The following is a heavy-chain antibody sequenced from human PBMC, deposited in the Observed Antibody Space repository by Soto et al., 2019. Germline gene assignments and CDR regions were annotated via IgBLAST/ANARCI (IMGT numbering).Heavy chain of an antibody. J-gene: IGHJ4*02. D-gene: IGHD3-3*01. CDR3: AKGSSGLRFLEWLSPHDY. CDR2: ISRIGSST. CDR1: GFTFSSYA. Sequence: EVQLLESGGGLVQPGGSLRLSCAASGFTFSSYAMSWVRQAPGKGLEWVSAISRIGSSTYYADSVKGRFTISRDNSKNTLYLQMNSLRAEDTAVYFCAKGSSGLRFLEWLSPHDYWGQGTLVTVSS. V-gene: IGHV3-23*01.